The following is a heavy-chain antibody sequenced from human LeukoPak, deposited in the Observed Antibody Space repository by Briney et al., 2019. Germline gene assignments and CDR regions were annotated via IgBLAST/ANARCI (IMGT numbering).Heavy chain of an antibody. CDR1: GFTFSSYS. CDR3: AEDTREVSTGYMGV. J-gene: IGHJ6*03. Sequence: PGGSLRLSCAASGFTFSSYSMNWVRQAPGKGLEWVSSISSSSSYIYYADSVKGRFTISRDNAKNSLYLQMNSLRAEDMALYYCAEDTREVSTGYMGVWGKGTTVTVSS. V-gene: IGHV3-21*04. CDR2: ISSSSSYI. D-gene: IGHD5/OR15-5a*01.